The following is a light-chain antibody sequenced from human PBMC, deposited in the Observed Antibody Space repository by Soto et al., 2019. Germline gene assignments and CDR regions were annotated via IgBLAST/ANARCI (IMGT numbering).Light chain of an antibody. CDR2: AAS. CDR1: QYISGY. CDR3: QHPKWA. J-gene: IGKJ1*01. V-gene: IGKV1-9*01. Sequence: DIQMTQSPSSLSASVGDGVTITCRASQYISGYVAWYQQRPGRAPQLLIYAASALQTGVPSRFSGSGSGTDFTLTITSLQPEDFGTYYCQHPKWAFGQGTTVEI.